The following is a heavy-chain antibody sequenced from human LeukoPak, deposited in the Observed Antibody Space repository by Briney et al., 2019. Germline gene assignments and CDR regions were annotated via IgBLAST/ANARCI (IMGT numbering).Heavy chain of an antibody. J-gene: IGHJ3*02. CDR2: IYYSGST. D-gene: IGHD2-15*01. Sequence: SETLSLTCSVSGGSISSYYWSWIRQPPGKGLEWIGYIYYSGSTNYNPSLKSRVTISVDTSKNQFSLKLSSVTAADTAVYYCARRGVGRVVVAAGAFDIWGQGTMVTVSS. V-gene: IGHV4-59*08. CDR3: ARRGVGRVVVAAGAFDI. CDR1: GGSISSYY.